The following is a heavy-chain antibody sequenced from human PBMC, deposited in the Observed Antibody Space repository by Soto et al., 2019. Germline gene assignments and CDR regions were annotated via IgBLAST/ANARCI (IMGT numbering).Heavy chain of an antibody. CDR1: GDSISSGGYY. CDR2: IYYSGST. J-gene: IGHJ4*02. Sequence: SPTLSLTCTVSGDSISSGGYYWSWIRQHPGKGLEWIGYIYYSGSTYYNPSLASRVTISLDTSKNQFSLKLSSVTAADTAVYYCARGPQGNIYYFDYWGQGTLVTVSS. D-gene: IGHD5-12*01. V-gene: IGHV4-31*03. CDR3: ARGPQGNIYYFDY.